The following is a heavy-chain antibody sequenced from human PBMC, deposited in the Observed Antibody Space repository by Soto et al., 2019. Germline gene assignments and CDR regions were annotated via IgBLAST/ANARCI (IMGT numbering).Heavy chain of an antibody. CDR1: GGSFSSGDYY. CDR3: ARVGSVILTTRHNNWFDP. Sequence: PSETLSLTCTVSGGSFSSGDYYWSWVRQPPGKGLEWIGYIYYSGSTYYNPSLKSRVTISVDTSKNQFSLKLSSVTAADTAVYYCARVGSVILTTRHNNWFDPWGQGTLVTVSS. V-gene: IGHV4-30-4*01. J-gene: IGHJ5*02. D-gene: IGHD3-10*01. CDR2: IYYSGST.